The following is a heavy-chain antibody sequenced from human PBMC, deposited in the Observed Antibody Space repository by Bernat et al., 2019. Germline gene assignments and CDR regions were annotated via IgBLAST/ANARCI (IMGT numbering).Heavy chain of an antibody. V-gene: IGHV3-66*01. CDR3: ARIVVVVAATLDY. CDR1: GFTVSSNS. D-gene: IGHD2-15*01. Sequence: EVQLVESGGGLVQPGGSLRLSCAASGFTVSSNSISWVRQAPGKGLEWVSVIYSGGSTYYADSVKGRFTISRDNSKNTLYLQMNSLRAEDTAVYYCARIVVVVAATLDYWGQGTLVTVSS. J-gene: IGHJ4*02. CDR2: IYSGGST.